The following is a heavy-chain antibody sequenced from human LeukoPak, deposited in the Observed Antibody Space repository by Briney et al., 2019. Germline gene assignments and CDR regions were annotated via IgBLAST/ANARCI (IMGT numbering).Heavy chain of an antibody. Sequence: ASVKVSCKASGYTFTGYYMHWVRQAPGQGLEWMGWINPNSGGTNYAQKFQGRVTMTRDTSISTAYMELSRLRSDDTAVYYCARGDYGGNPSDAFDIWGLGTMVTVSS. CDR1: GYTFTGYY. J-gene: IGHJ3*02. CDR2: INPNSGGT. D-gene: IGHD4-23*01. V-gene: IGHV1-2*02. CDR3: ARGDYGGNPSDAFDI.